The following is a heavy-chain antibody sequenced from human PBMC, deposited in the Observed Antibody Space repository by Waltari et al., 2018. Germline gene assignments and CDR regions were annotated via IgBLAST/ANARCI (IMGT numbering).Heavy chain of an antibody. V-gene: IGHV1-69*13. CDR2: IIPICGTA. CDR3: ARALGIAARDGDYYGMDV. J-gene: IGHJ6*02. CDR1: GGTFSSYA. Sequence: QVQLVQSGAEVKKPGSSVKVSCKASGGTFSSYAISWVRQAPGQGLEWMGGIIPICGTANYEQKFQGRVTITADKSTSTAYMELSSLRSEDTAVYYCARALGIAARDGDYYGMDVWGQGTTVIVSS. D-gene: IGHD6-6*01.